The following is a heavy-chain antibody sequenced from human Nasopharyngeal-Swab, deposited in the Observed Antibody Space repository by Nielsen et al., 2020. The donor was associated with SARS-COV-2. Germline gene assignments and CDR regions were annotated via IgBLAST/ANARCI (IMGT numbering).Heavy chain of an antibody. CDR2: IYPGDSDT. Sequence: KVSCKGSGYSFTSYWIGWVRQMPGKGLEWMGIIYPGDSDTRYSPSFQGQVTISADKSISTAYLQWSSLKASDTAMYYCARGGTRYYYDSSGYYYWGQGTLVTVFS. V-gene: IGHV5-51*01. J-gene: IGHJ4*02. CDR3: ARGGTRYYYDSSGYYY. CDR1: GYSFTSYW. D-gene: IGHD3-22*01.